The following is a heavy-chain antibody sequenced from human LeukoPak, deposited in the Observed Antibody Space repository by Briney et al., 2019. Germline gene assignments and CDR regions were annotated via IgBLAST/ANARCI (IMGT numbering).Heavy chain of an antibody. Sequence: PSETLSLTCTVSGGSINDYFWSWIRQPPGKGLEWIGYIYYSGSNNYNPSLKSRVTISLDTSKSQFSLKLSSVTAVDTAVYYCATGRYYYGSEYWGQGTLVTVSS. J-gene: IGHJ4*02. CDR1: GGSINDYF. CDR3: ATGRYYYGSEY. D-gene: IGHD3-10*01. CDR2: IYYSGSN. V-gene: IGHV4-59*01.